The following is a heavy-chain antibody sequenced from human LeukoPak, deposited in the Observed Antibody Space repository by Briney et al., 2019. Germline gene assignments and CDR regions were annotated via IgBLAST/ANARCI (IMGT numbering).Heavy chain of an antibody. CDR3: ARTESRDSSGYYSYYFDY. CDR2: IIPIFGTA. D-gene: IGHD3-22*01. CDR1: GGIFSSYA. J-gene: IGHJ4*02. Sequence: SVKVSCKASGGIFSSYAISWVRQAPGQGLEWMGRIIPIFGTANYAQKFQGRVTITTDESTSTAYMELSSLRSEDTAVYYCARTESRDSSGYYSYYFDYWGQGTLVTVSS. V-gene: IGHV1-69*05.